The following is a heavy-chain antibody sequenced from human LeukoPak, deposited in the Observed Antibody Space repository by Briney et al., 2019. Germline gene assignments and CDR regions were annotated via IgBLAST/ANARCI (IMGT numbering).Heavy chain of an antibody. CDR3: AKDLYCDN. V-gene: IGHV3-21*01. D-gene: IGHD2-8*02. Sequence: GGSLRLSCAASGFTFSRFSMNWVRQAPGKGLEWVSSITSGSVYIYYADSVKGRFTISRDNTKNSLYLQLTSLRAEDTAVYYCAKDLYCDNWGQGTLVTVSS. CDR1: GFTFSRFS. J-gene: IGHJ4*02. CDR2: ITSGSVYI.